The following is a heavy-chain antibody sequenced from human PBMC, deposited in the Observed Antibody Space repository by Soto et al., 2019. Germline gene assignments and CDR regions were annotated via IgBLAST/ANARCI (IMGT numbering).Heavy chain of an antibody. D-gene: IGHD3-22*01. CDR3: AGDSSGYYYDY. CDR1: GFTFSSYW. V-gene: IGHV3-7*05. CDR2: IKQDGSEK. Sequence: EVQLVESGGGLVQPGGSLRLSCAASGFTFSSYWMSWVRQAPGKGLEWVANIKQDGSEKYYVDSVKGRFTISRDNAKNSLYLQMNSLRAEDAAVYYCAGDSSGYYYDYWGQGTLVTVSS. J-gene: IGHJ4*02.